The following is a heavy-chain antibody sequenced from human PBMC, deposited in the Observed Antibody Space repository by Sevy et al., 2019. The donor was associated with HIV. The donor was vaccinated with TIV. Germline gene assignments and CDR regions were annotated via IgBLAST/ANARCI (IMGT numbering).Heavy chain of an antibody. V-gene: IGHV1-24*01. Sequence: ASVKVSCKVSGYTLTELSMHWVRQAPGKGLEWMGGFDPEDGETIYAQKFQGRVTMTEDTSTDTAYMELGSLRSEDTAVYYCATDRGYYGSGSYSPSFDYWGQGTLVTVSS. D-gene: IGHD3-10*01. CDR3: ATDRGYYGSGSYSPSFDY. CDR2: FDPEDGET. CDR1: GYTLTELS. J-gene: IGHJ4*02.